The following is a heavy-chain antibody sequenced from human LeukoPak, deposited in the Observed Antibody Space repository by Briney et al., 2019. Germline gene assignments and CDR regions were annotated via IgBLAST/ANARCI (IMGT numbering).Heavy chain of an antibody. CDR3: NRMPEWELVWGCADY. J-gene: IGHJ4*02. D-gene: IGHD1-26*01. CDR2: IRSIIYGGTT. V-gene: IGHV3-49*04. CDR1: GFTFGDYA. Sequence: GGSLRLSCTTSGFTFGDYAMNWVRQAPGKGLEWVGFIRSIIYGGTTEYAASVKGRFTISRDDSKSFVYLQMNSLKTEDTAVYYCNRMPEWELVWGCADYWGQGTLVAVSA.